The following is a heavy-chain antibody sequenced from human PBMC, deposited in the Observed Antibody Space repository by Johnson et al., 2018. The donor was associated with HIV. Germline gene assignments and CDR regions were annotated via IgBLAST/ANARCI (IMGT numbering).Heavy chain of an antibody. J-gene: IGHJ3*02. CDR3: TTGLYWNDAFDI. D-gene: IGHD1-1*01. CDR2: VKSKTDGGTT. V-gene: IGHV3-15*01. CDR1: GFTFSDAW. Sequence: VQLVESGGGLVQPGGSLTLSCAASGFTFSDAWMNWVRQAPGKELEWVGRVKSKTDGGTTDYAATVKGRFTISRDGSKNTLYLQMNSLKNEDTAIYYCTTGLYWNDAFDIWGQGTMVTVSS.